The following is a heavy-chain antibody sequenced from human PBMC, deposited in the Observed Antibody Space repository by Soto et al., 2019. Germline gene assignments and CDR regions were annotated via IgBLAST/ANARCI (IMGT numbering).Heavy chain of an antibody. J-gene: IGHJ4*02. Sequence: EVQLVESGGGLVQPGRSLRLSCAASGFTFDDYAMHWVRQAPGKGLEWVSAISGSGGSKYYADSVKGRFTISRDNSKNTLYLQMNSLRAEDTAVYYCAKSGQGGIKVGGGFDYWGQGTLVTVSS. CDR3: AKSGQGGIKVGGGFDY. CDR2: ISGSGGSK. D-gene: IGHD1-26*01. V-gene: IGHV3-23*04. CDR1: GFTFDDYA.